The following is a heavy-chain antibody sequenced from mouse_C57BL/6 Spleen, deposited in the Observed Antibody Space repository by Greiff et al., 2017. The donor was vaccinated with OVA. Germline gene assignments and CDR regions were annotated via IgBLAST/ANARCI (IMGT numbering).Heavy chain of an antibody. J-gene: IGHJ3*01. Sequence: EVQRVESGPELVKPGASVKMSCKASGYTFTDYYMHWVKQSHGKSLEWIGYINPNNGGTSYNQKFKGKATLTVNKSSSTAYMELRSLTSEDSAVYYCARRGYGYDEGFAYWGQGTLVTVSA. V-gene: IGHV1-22*01. CDR2: INPNNGGT. D-gene: IGHD2-2*01. CDR3: ARRGYGYDEGFAY. CDR1: GYTFTDYY.